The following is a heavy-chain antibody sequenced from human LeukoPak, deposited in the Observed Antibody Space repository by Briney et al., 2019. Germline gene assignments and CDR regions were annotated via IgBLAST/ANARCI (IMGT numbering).Heavy chain of an antibody. CDR3: ARGRTRYYYYGSGSPRVPFDY. CDR2: IYYSGST. D-gene: IGHD3-10*01. V-gene: IGHV4-59*12. Sequence: PSETLSLTCTVSGGSISSYYWSWIRQPPGKGLEWIGYIYYSGSTNYNPSLKSRVTISVDTSKNQFSLKLSSVTAADTAVYYCARGRTRYYYYGSGSPRVPFDYWGQGTLVTVSS. J-gene: IGHJ4*02. CDR1: GGSISSYY.